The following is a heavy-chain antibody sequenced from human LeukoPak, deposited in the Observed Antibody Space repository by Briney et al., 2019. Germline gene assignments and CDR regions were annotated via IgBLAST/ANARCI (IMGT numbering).Heavy chain of an antibody. D-gene: IGHD1-1*01. Sequence: SQTLSLTCAISGDSVTSNSAAWNWIRQSPSRGLEWLGRTYYRSKWYVDYAVSVKSRMTINPDTSKNQFSLQLNSVTSEDTAVYYCARGGSGTTVSLFAYWGQGTLVTVSS. J-gene: IGHJ4*02. CDR3: ARGGSGTTVSLFAY. CDR1: GDSVTSNSAA. CDR2: TYYRSKWYV. V-gene: IGHV6-1*01.